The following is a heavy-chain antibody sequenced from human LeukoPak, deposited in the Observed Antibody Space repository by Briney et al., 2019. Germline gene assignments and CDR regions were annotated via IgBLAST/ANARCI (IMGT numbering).Heavy chain of an antibody. J-gene: IGHJ4*02. Sequence: SGTLSLTCAVSGGSISSSNWWSWVRQPPGKGLEWIGEIYHDGRTNYNPSLKSRVTISVDTSKNQFSLKLSSVTAADTAVYYCARGLDYGGNSYYFDYWGQGTLVTVSS. V-gene: IGHV4-4*02. CDR1: GGSISSSNW. CDR3: ARGLDYGGNSYYFDY. CDR2: IYHDGRT. D-gene: IGHD4-23*01.